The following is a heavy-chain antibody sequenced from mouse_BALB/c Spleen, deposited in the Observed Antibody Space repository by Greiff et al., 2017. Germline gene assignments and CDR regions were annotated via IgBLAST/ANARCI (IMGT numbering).Heavy chain of an antibody. V-gene: IGHV3-6*02. Sequence: EVQLQQSGPGLVKPSQSLSLTCSVTGYSITSGYYWNWIRQFPGNKLEWMGYISYDGSNNYNPSLKNRISITRDTSKNQFFLKLNSVTTEDTATYYCASFITTATSWFAYWGQGTLVTVSA. D-gene: IGHD1-2*01. J-gene: IGHJ3*01. CDR1: GYSITSGYY. CDR2: ISYDGSN. CDR3: ASFITTATSWFAY.